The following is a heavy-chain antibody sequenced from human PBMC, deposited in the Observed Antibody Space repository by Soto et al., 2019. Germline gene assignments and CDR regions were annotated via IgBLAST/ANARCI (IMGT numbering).Heavy chain of an antibody. D-gene: IGHD6-13*01. V-gene: IGHV3-23*01. CDR2: VSNGGGST. CDR1: GFTFSNYA. Sequence: GGSLRLSCAAPGFTFSNYAMSWVRQAPGKGLEWVSSVSNGGGSTYYADSVKGRFTISRDNSKNTLYLQMNSLRAEDTASYYCAKAYSTTWSPFDYWGQGTLVTVSS. J-gene: IGHJ4*02. CDR3: AKAYSTTWSPFDY.